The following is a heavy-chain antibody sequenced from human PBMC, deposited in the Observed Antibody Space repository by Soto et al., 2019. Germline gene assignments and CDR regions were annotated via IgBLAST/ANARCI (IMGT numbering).Heavy chain of an antibody. Sequence: GSGPTLVNPTQTLTLTCTFSGFSLSTSGMCVSWIRQPPGKALEWLALIDWDDDKYYSTSLKTRLTISKYTSKNQVVLTMTNLDPVDPATSYCARIRSPGVDSYDSSGEFDYWGQGPLVTAS. J-gene: IGHJ4*02. CDR1: GFSLSTSGMC. D-gene: IGHD3-22*01. CDR2: IDWDDDK. V-gene: IGHV2-70*01. CDR3: ARIRSPGVDSYDSSGEFDY.